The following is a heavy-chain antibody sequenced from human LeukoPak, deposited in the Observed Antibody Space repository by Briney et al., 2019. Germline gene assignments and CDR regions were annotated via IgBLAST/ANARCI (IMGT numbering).Heavy chain of an antibody. Sequence: GGSLRLCCAASGFTFSSYAMSWVRQAPGKGLEWVSAISGSGGSTYYADSVKGRFTISRDNSKNTLYLQMNSLRAEDTAVYYCAKDEDIVVVPAAVYFQHWGQGTLVTVSS. CDR2: ISGSGGST. V-gene: IGHV3-23*01. D-gene: IGHD2-2*01. J-gene: IGHJ1*01. CDR1: GFTFSSYA. CDR3: AKDEDIVVVPAAVYFQH.